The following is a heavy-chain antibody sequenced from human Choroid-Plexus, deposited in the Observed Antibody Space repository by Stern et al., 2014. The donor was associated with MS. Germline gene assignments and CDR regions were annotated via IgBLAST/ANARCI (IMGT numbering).Heavy chain of an antibody. CDR2: ISDDGSK. D-gene: IGHD2/OR15-2a*01. Sequence: VQLEESGGGVVQPGTPLRLSCAASGFSFSSFGMHWVRQAPGKGLEWVALISDDGSKEYTDSVMCRFAISRDNSKNTLYLQMNSLIAEDTAVYYCAKYRQYLTFFFDFWGQGSRVTVSS. CDR1: GFSFSSFG. CDR3: AKYRQYLTFFFDF. J-gene: IGHJ4*02. V-gene: IGHV3-30*18.